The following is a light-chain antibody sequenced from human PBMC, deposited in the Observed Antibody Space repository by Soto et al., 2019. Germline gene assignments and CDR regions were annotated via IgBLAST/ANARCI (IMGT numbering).Light chain of an antibody. CDR2: EVS. CDR1: SSDVGSYNL. V-gene: IGLV2-23*02. Sequence: QSVLTQPASVSGSPGQSITISCTGTSSDVGSYNLVSWYQQHPGKAPKLMIYEVSKRPSGVSNRFSGSKSGNTASLTISGLQADDEADYYCCSYAGSSTLVVFGGGTQLTVL. CDR3: CSYAGSSTLVV. J-gene: IGLJ2*01.